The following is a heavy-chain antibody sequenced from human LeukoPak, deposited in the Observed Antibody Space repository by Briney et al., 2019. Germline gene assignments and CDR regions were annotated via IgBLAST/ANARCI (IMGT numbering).Heavy chain of an antibody. V-gene: IGHV1-18*01. CDR3: ARDRHIAAAVYYYYMDV. Sequence: ASVKVSCKASGYTFTSYIISWVRQAPGQGLEWMGWINAYNGNTDYAQRVQGRVTMTTATSTSTAYMELRSLRSDDTAVCYCARDRHIAAAVYYYYMDVWGKGTPVTVSS. J-gene: IGHJ6*03. CDR2: INAYNGNT. CDR1: GYTFTSYI. D-gene: IGHD6-13*01.